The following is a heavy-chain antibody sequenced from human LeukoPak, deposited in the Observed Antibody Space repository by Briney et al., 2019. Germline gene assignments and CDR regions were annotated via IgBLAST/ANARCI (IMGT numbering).Heavy chain of an antibody. D-gene: IGHD6-25*01. J-gene: IGHJ4*02. V-gene: IGHV1-18*01. CDR2: VSAYNGNT. Sequence: ASVKVSCKASGYTFTSYGISWVRQARGQGLERMGWVSAYNGNTNYAQKFQGRVTMTTDTPTSTVYMELRSLRSDDTAVYYCGRHDGGSGWPWLGIDYWGQGTLVTVSS. CDR1: GYTFTSYG. CDR3: GRHDGGSGWPWLGIDY.